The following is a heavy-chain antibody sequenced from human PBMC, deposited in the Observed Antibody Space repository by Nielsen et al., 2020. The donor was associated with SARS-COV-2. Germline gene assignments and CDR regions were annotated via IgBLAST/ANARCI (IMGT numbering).Heavy chain of an antibody. D-gene: IGHD4-17*01. V-gene: IGHV1-18*01. CDR1: GYTFTSYG. Sequence: ASVKVSCKASGYTFTSYGISWVRQAPGQGLEWMGWISAYNGNTNYAQKLQGRVTMTTDTSTSTAYMELRSLRSDDTAVYYCARDPRWGMFGDYGYFDYWGQGTLVTVSS. J-gene: IGHJ4*02. CDR3: ARDPRWGMFGDYGYFDY. CDR2: ISAYNGNT.